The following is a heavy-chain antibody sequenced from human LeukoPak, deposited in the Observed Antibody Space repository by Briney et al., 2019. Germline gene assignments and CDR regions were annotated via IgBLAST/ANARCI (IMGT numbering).Heavy chain of an antibody. CDR2: IYWDDDK. CDR3: AHSQAPLYSSGWYVLHYFDY. D-gene: IGHD6-13*01. J-gene: IGHJ4*02. V-gene: IGHV2-5*02. Sequence: SGPTLVHPTQTLTLTCTSSGFSLSTRGVGVGWIRQPPGKALEWLTLIYWDDDKRYSPSLTSTLTICKDTSKNQVVLTLTNMDPVDTATYYCAHSQAPLYSSGWYVLHYFDYWGQGTGVTVTS. CDR1: GFSLSTRGVG.